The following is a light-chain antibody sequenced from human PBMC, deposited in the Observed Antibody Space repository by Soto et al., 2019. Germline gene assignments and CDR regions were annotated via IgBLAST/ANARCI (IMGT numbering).Light chain of an antibody. CDR2: GNS. Sequence: QSVLTQPPSVSGAPGQRVTISCSGSSSNIGAGYDVNWYRQLPGTAPKLLIYGNSDRPSGVPDRFSGSKSGTSASLAITGLQAEDEAAYFCQSYDRSLRTYVFGTGTKVT. CDR3: QSYDRSLRTYV. V-gene: IGLV1-40*01. CDR1: SSNIGAGYD. J-gene: IGLJ1*01.